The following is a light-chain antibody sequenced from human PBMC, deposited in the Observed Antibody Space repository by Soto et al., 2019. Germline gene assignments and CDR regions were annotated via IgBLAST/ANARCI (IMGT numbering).Light chain of an antibody. CDR1: PSVGNY. J-gene: IGKJ5*01. CDR3: QQGIDWPVT. CDR2: DAS. Sequence: EIVLTQSPATLSLSPGERATLSCRASPSVGNYLAWYQQKPGQAPRLLIYDASNRDPGIPARFSGSGSGTDFTPTISSLEPEDFAVYYCQQGIDWPVTFGQGTRLEIK. V-gene: IGKV3-11*01.